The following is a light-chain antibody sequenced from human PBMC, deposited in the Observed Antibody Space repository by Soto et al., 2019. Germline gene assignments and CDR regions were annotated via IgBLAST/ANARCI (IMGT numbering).Light chain of an antibody. CDR2: DVT. J-gene: IGLJ1*01. Sequence: QSVLTQPASVSGSPGQSITISCTGTSSDVGGYNYVSWYQQHPGKAPKLMIYDVTNRPSGVSSRFSGSKSGNTASLTISGLQAEDEDDYYCASYTSSATYVIGTGTKVTVL. V-gene: IGLV2-14*01. CDR3: ASYTSSATYV. CDR1: SSDVGGYNY.